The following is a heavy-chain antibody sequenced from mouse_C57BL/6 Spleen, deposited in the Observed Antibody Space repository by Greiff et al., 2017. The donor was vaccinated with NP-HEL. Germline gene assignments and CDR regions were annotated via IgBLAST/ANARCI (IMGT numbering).Heavy chain of an antibody. J-gene: IGHJ1*03. Sequence: QVQLQQPGAELVRPGTSVKLSCKASGYTFTSYWMHWVKQRPGQGLEWIGVIDPSDSYTNYNQKFKGKATLTVDTSSSTAYMQLSSLTSEDSAVYYCARLGENYYGSSYHWYFDVWGTGTTVTVSS. V-gene: IGHV1-59*01. D-gene: IGHD1-1*01. CDR1: GYTFTSYW. CDR3: ARLGENYYGSSYHWYFDV. CDR2: IDPSDSYT.